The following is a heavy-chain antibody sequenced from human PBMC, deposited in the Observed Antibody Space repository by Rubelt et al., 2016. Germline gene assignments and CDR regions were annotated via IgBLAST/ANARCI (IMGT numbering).Heavy chain of an antibody. CDR1: GYSINNGYY. CDR2: FCHEGST. V-gene: IGHV4-38-2*02. J-gene: IGHJ4*02. CDR3: ARPTGASSASGSFSV. Sequence: QVQLQESGPGLVKPSETLSLTCTVSGYSINNGYYWGWIQQPPGKGLEWIASFCHEGSTKYNPSLKSRVTISKDGSKNQFSPHLSSATAAVTAVYYRARPTGASSASGSFSVWRQRTLLPPSS. D-gene: IGHD3-10*01.